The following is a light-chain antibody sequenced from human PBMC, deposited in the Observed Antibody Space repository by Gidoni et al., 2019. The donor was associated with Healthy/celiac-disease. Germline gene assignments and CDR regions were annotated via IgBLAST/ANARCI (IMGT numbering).Light chain of an antibody. CDR1: QSVSSSY. V-gene: IGKV3-20*01. J-gene: IGKJ2*01. CDR2: GAS. Sequence: LTQSPGTLSLSPGDRATLSCRASQSVSSSYLAWYQQKPGQAPRLLIYGASSRATGIPDRFSGSGSGTDFTLTISRLEPEDFAVYYCQQYSSSPYTFGQGTKLEIK. CDR3: QQYSSSPYT.